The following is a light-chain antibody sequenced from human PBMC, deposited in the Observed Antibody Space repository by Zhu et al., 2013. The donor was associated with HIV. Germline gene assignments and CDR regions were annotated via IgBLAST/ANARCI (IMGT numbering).Light chain of an antibody. CDR2: GNS. CDR3: AAWDDSLSGWV. CDR1: SSNIGSNT. V-gene: IGLV1-44*01. Sequence: QSVLTQPPSASGTPGQRVTISCSGSSSNIGSNTVNWYQHLPGTAPKVLIYGNSQRPSGVPDRFSGSKSGASASLAISGLQSEDEADYYCAAWDDSLSGWVFGGGTKLTVL. J-gene: IGLJ3*02.